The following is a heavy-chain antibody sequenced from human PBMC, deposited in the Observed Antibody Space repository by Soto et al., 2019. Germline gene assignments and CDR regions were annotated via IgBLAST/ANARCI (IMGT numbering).Heavy chain of an antibody. Sequence: TGGSLRLSCAASGFTFSSYGMHWVRQAPGKGLEWVAVIWYDGSNKYYADSVKGRFTISRDNSKNTLYLQMNSLRAEDTAVYYCARVGKNYGDFADYYYYYGMDVWGQGTTVTVSS. CDR3: ARVGKNYGDFADYYYYYGMDV. V-gene: IGHV3-33*01. CDR2: IWYDGSNK. CDR1: GFTFSSYG. D-gene: IGHD4-17*01. J-gene: IGHJ6*02.